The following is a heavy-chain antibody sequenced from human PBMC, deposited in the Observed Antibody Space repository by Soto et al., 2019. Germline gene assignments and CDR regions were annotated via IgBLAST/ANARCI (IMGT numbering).Heavy chain of an antibody. J-gene: IGHJ6*02. V-gene: IGHV3-48*02. CDR2: ISSSSSTI. CDR3: ARDYWAVAAYYYYYGMDV. CDR1: GFTFSSYS. D-gene: IGHD6-19*01. Sequence: PGGSLRLSCAASGFTFSSYSMNWVRQAPGKGLEWVSYISSSSSTIYYADSVKGRFTISRDNAKNSLYLQMNSLRDEDTAVYYCARDYWAVAAYYYYYGMDVWGQGTTVTVSS.